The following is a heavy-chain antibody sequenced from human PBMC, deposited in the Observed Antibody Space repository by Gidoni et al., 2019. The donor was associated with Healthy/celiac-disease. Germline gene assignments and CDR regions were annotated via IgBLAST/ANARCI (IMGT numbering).Heavy chain of an antibody. Sequence: QVQLVQSGAEVKKPGSSVTVPCKASGGTFSSYAISWVRQAPGQGLEWMGGIIPIFGTANYAQKFQGRVTITADESTSTAYMELSSLRSEDTAVYYCARAWRLLAPYYFDYWGQGTLVTVSS. D-gene: IGHD4-17*01. CDR3: ARAWRLLAPYYFDY. J-gene: IGHJ4*02. V-gene: IGHV1-69*01. CDR2: IIPIFGTA. CDR1: GGTFSSYA.